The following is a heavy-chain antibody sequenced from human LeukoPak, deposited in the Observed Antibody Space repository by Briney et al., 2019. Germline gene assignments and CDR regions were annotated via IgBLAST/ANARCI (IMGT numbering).Heavy chain of an antibody. CDR1: GYTFTSYY. CDR2: INPTGGST. V-gene: IGHV1-46*01. Sequence: ASVNVSCKASGYTFTSYYMHWVRQAPGHGLEWMGLINPTGGSTGYAQKFQGRVTMTRDMSTSTDYMELSRLRSEDTAIYYCARDNSVGDNAWWFDPWGQGTLVTVSS. J-gene: IGHJ5*02. CDR3: ARDNSVGDNAWWFDP. D-gene: IGHD1-26*01.